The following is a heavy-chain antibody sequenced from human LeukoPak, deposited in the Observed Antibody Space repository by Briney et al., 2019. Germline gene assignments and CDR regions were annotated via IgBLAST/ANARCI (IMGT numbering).Heavy chain of an antibody. D-gene: IGHD4-11*01. CDR1: GGTFSSYA. CDR3: ARGTVTTGRDWFDP. CDR2: IIPIFGTA. Sequence: ASVKVSCKASGGTFSSYAISWVRQAPGQGLEWMGGIIPIFGTANYAQKFQGRVTITADESTSTAYMELSSLRSEDTAVYYCARGTVTTGRDWFDPWGQGTLVTVSS. J-gene: IGHJ5*02. V-gene: IGHV1-69*13.